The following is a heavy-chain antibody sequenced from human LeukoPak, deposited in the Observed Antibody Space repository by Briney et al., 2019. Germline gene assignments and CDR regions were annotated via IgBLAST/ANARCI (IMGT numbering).Heavy chain of an antibody. CDR3: ARLYYDSRGYYWFDR. J-gene: IGHJ5*02. CDR2: IYYSGST. D-gene: IGHD3-22*01. V-gene: IGHV4-39*01. CDR1: GGSITSTSFY. Sequence: SETLSLTRTVSGGSITSTSFYWGWIRQPPGKGLAWLGSIYYSGSTYDNPSLKSRVTISVDRSKNQFSLKLSSVTAADTAVYYCARLYYDSRGYYWFDRWGQGTLVTVSS.